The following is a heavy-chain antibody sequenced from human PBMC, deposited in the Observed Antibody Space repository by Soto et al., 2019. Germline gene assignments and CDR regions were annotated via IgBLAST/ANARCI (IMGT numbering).Heavy chain of an antibody. V-gene: IGHV3-9*01. D-gene: IGHD6-6*01. Sequence: SLSCAASGLTLDEFAMHWVRQAPGKGLEWVSGINWNAGSIGYADSVKGRFTISKDIAKNSLYLQMNSLRADDTALYYCAKDHPLAARLLIYFDHWGQGALVTVSS. J-gene: IGHJ4*02. CDR3: AKDHPLAARLLIYFDH. CDR1: GLTLDEFA. CDR2: INWNAGSI.